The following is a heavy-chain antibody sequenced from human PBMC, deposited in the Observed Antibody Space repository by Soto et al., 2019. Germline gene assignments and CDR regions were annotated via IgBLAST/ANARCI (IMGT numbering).Heavy chain of an antibody. J-gene: IGHJ4*02. CDR1: GFTFSSYS. Sequence: GGSLRLSCAASGFTFSSYSMNWVRQAPGKGLEWVSYISSFSSTIYYADSVKGRFTISRDNAKNSVYLQMNSLRDEDTAVYYCARDPYSSSWYLDSWGQGTLVTVSS. V-gene: IGHV3-48*02. CDR3: ARDPYSSSWYLDS. CDR2: ISSFSSTI. D-gene: IGHD6-13*01.